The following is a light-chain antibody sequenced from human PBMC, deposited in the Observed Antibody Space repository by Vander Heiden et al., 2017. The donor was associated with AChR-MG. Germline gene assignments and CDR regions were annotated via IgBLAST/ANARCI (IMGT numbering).Light chain of an antibody. J-gene: IGKJ5*01. CDR1: QATCSW. CDR3: QQASSFPVT. V-gene: IGKV1D-12*01. CDR2: SVS. Sequence: DIQLTHSPSSVSASAGDRVTITSRARQATCSWLLWRQQKPGKAPKVLIYSVSRLQSGVPSRFRGSGSGTDFTLTIANLQPEDFATYYCQQASSFPVTFGQGTRLEIK.